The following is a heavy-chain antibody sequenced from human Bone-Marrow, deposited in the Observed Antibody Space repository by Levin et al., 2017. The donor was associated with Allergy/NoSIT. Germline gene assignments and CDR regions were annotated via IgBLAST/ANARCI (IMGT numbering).Heavy chain of an antibody. CDR1: GFTFSSYA. CDR2: ISYDGSNK. J-gene: IGHJ4*02. D-gene: IGHD3-22*01. Sequence: PGGSLRLSCAASGFTFSSYAMHWVRQAPGKGLEWVAVISYDGSNKYYADSVKGRFTISRDNSKNTLYLQMNSLRAEDTAVYYCARVPHDSNYYFDYWGQGTLVTVSS. CDR3: ARVPHDSNYYFDY. V-gene: IGHV3-30*04.